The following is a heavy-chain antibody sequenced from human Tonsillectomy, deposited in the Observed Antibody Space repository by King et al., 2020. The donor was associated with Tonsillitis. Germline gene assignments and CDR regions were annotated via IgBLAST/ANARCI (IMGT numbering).Heavy chain of an antibody. CDR1: GFSLSSTGVA. Sequence: ITLKESGPTLVKPRQTLTLTCTFSGFSLSSTGVAVGWIRQPPGKALEWLALIYWDDDKRYSPSLKSRLTITKDTSKNQVVLTMTNMDPVDTATYYCAHNFLVGTTTPFDYWGQGTLVTVSS. V-gene: IGHV2-5*02. J-gene: IGHJ4*02. CDR2: IYWDDDK. CDR3: AHNFLVGTTTPFDY. D-gene: IGHD1-26*01.